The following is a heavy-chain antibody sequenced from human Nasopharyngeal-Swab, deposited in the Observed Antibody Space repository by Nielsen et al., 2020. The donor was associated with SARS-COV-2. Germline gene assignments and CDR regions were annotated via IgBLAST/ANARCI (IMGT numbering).Heavy chain of an antibody. J-gene: IGHJ3*02. D-gene: IGHD2-2*01. CDR2: INHSGST. Sequence: SETLSLTCAVYGGSFSGYYWSWIRQLPGKVLEWIGEINHSGSTNYNPSLRSRVTISEDTSKNQFSLKLSSVTAADTAVYYCAREPARVVVPAAKAFDIWGQGTMVTVSS. CDR3: AREPARVVVPAAKAFDI. CDR1: GGSFSGYY. V-gene: IGHV4-34*01.